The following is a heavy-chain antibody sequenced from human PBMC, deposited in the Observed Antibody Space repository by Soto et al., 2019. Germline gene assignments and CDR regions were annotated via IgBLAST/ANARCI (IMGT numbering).Heavy chain of an antibody. CDR2: VYYSGTT. V-gene: IGHV4-61*01. CDR1: GGSASDKTYY. D-gene: IGHD4-17*01. Sequence: PSETLSLTCSVSGGSASDKTYYWSWIRQPPGKRLEWIGYVYYSGTTNYNPFLKSRVTISVDLSKNRFSLRLSSVTTADTALYYCARTTAVPNTLRSRYFFDYWGQGTLVTVSS. J-gene: IGHJ4*02. CDR3: ARTTAVPNTLRSRYFFDY.